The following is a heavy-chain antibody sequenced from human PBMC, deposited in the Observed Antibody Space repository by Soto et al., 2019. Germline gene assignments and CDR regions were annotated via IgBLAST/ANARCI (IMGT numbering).Heavy chain of an antibody. D-gene: IGHD6-19*01. V-gene: IGHV1-18*01. CDR3: SRFIMVGGWFDPNYYHGMDV. CDR1: GYTFSNYG. J-gene: IGHJ6*02. CDR2: ISGYNGNT. Sequence: QVQLVQSGAEVKKPGASVTVSCKTSGYTFSNYGINWVRQAPGQGLEWMGWISGYNGNTNYAQTVQGRVTMTTDTSTGTVYLELRSLKSDATAIYYCSRFIMVGGWFDPNYYHGMDVWGQGTTVTVS.